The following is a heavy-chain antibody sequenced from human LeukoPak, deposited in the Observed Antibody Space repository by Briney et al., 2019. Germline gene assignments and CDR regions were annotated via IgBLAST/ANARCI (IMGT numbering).Heavy chain of an antibody. CDR2: INHSGST. J-gene: IGHJ6*03. CDR1: GGSFSGDY. D-gene: IGHD6-13*01. Sequence: SETLSLTCAVYGGSFSGDYWSWIRQPPGKGLEWIGQINHSGSTNYNPSLKSRVTISLDTSKNQFSLKLRSVTAADTAVYYCARDRVGQQLVGRKYYYYYMDVWGKGTTVTISS. V-gene: IGHV4-34*01. CDR3: ARDRVGQQLVGRKYYYYYMDV.